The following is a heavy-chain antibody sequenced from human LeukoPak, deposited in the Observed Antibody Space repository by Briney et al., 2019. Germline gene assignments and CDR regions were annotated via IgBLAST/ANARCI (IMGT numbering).Heavy chain of an antibody. Sequence: GGSLRLSCAASGFTFDDYAMHWVRQAPGKGLEWVSLISWDGGSTYYADSVKGRFTISRDNSKNSLYLQMNSLRAEDTALYYCAKVYGSGSYSPFDYWGQGTLVTVSS. CDR1: GFTFDDYA. CDR2: ISWDGGST. J-gene: IGHJ4*02. D-gene: IGHD3-10*01. CDR3: AKVYGSGSYSPFDY. V-gene: IGHV3-43D*03.